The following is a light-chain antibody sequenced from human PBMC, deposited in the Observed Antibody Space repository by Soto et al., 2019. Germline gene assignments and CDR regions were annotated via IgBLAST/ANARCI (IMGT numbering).Light chain of an antibody. CDR1: QSISSW. V-gene: IGKV1-5*01. CDR3: RQYNTFPLT. CDR2: DAS. Sequence: DIQMAQSPSTLSASVGDRVTITCRASQSISSWLAWYQQTTGKAPKILIYDASSLESGVPSRFRGSGSGTEFTLPISRLQPDDFSTYYCRQYNTFPLTFGGGTKVDIK. J-gene: IGKJ4*01.